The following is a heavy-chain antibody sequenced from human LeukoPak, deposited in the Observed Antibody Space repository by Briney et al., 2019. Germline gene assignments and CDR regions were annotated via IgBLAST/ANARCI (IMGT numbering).Heavy chain of an antibody. J-gene: IGHJ4*02. Sequence: GGSLRLSCAASGFSVSSNYMNWVRQAPGKGLEWVSVIYSDGSKYYADSVKGRFTISRDNLENMLYLQGNSLRAEDTAVYCCARGSGLFDYWGQGTLVTVSS. CDR1: GFSVSSNY. CDR2: IYSDGSK. D-gene: IGHD1-26*01. CDR3: ARGSGLFDY. V-gene: IGHV3-53*01.